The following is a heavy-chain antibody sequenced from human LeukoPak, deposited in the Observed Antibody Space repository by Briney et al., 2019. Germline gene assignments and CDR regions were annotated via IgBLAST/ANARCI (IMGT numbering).Heavy chain of an antibody. D-gene: IGHD6-6*01. V-gene: IGHV1-46*03. J-gene: IGHJ6*03. CDR2: INPSGGST. CDR1: GYTFTSYY. CDR3: ARADGGSSSTEGYYYYYMDV. Sequence: ASVKVSCKASGYTFTSYYMHWVRQAPGQGLEWVGIINPSGGSTSYAQKLQGRGTMTRDTSTSTVYMELSSLRSEDTAVYYCARADGGSSSTEGYYYYYMDVWGKGTTVTVSS.